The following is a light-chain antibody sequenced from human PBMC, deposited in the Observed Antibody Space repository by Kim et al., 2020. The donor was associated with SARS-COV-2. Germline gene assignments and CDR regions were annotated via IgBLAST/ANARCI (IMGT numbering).Light chain of an antibody. J-gene: IGKJ1*01. Sequence: EIVLTQSPGTLSLSPGERATLSCRASQRVSSSYLAWYQQKPGQAPRLLIYGASSRATGIPDRFSGSGSGTDFTLTISRLEPEDFAVYYCQQYSSSPTTFGQGTKVDIK. CDR1: QRVSSSY. V-gene: IGKV3-20*01. CDR3: QQYSSSPTT. CDR2: GAS.